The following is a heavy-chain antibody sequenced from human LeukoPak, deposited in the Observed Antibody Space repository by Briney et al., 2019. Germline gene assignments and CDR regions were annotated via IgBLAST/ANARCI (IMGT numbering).Heavy chain of an antibody. CDR3: AKDPSSGFADGDAFDI. J-gene: IGHJ3*02. CDR1: GFTVSLSY. V-gene: IGHV3-23*01. D-gene: IGHD3-10*01. CDR2: ISSGGGTT. Sequence: GGSLRLSCAASGFTVSLSYMSWVRQAPGKGLEWVSGISSGGGTTYYEDSVKGRFTISRDNSKTTLYLLMNSLRAEDTAVYFCAKDPSSGFADGDAFDIWGQGTMVTVSS.